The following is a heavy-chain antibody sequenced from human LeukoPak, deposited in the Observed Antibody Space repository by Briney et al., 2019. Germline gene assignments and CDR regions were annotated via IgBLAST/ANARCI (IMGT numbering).Heavy chain of an antibody. CDR2: ISVYNSNT. CDR1: GHTFSSYG. CDR3: ARDYDSSGRPDY. V-gene: IGHV1-18*01. Sequence: ASVKVSCKASGHTFSSYGISWVRQAPGQGLEWMGWISVYNSNTNYAQKLQGRVTMTTDTSTSTAYMELRSLRSDDTAVYYCARDYDSSGRPDYWGQGTLVTVSS. J-gene: IGHJ4*02. D-gene: IGHD3-22*01.